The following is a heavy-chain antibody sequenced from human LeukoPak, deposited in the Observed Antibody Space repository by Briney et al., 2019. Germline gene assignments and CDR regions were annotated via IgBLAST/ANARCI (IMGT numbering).Heavy chain of an antibody. J-gene: IGHJ4*02. CDR2: MNPNSGNT. Sequence: GASEKVSCTASVYTFTSYDINWVRQATGQGLEWMGWMNPNSGNTGYAQKFQGRVTMTRNTSISTAYMELSSLRYEDTAVYYCARGHYYGDYADYWGQGTLVTVSS. D-gene: IGHD4-17*01. CDR3: ARGHYYGDYADY. V-gene: IGHV1-8*01. CDR1: VYTFTSYD.